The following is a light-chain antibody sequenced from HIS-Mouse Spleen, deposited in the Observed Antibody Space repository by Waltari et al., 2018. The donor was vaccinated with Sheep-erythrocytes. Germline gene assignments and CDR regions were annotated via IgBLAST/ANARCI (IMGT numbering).Light chain of an antibody. J-gene: IGLJ2*01. CDR2: QDS. CDR1: TLGDNY. CDR3: QAWDSSTAWNVV. V-gene: IGLV3-1*01. Sequence: SYELTQPPSVSVSPGQTARITCPGVTLGDNYACCSQQKPGQSPVLVIYQDSKRPSGIPERFSGSNSGNTATLTISGTQAMDEADYYCQAWDSSTAWNVVFGGGTKLTVL.